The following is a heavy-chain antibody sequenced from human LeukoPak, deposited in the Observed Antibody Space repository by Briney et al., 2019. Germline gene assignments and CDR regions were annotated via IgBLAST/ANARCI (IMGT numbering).Heavy chain of an antibody. CDR3: ARDLHVVGDAFDI. CDR1: GFPFTSSA. Sequence: GEALRLSCAASGFPFTSSAVSWVRQAPGKGLEWVANIKQDGSEKYYVDSVKGRFTISRDNAKNSLYLQMNSLRAEDTAVYYCARDLHVVGDAFDIWGQGTMVTVSS. CDR2: IKQDGSEK. J-gene: IGHJ3*02. V-gene: IGHV3-7*05. D-gene: IGHD1-26*01.